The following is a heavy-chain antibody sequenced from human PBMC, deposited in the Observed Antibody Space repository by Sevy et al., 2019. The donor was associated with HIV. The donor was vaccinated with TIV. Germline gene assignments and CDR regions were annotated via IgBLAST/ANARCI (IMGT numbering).Heavy chain of an antibody. D-gene: IGHD6-13*01. CDR1: GYTLSSYD. Sequence: ASVKVSCKASGYTLSSYDINWVRQATGQGLEWMGWMNPDSGRRGYAPKFQGRVTMTTNTSIGTADMKFQSMRSEDSAVYYCARADLDSSTFFYSYGMDVWGQGTTATVSS. V-gene: IGHV1-8*01. CDR2: MNPDSGRR. J-gene: IGHJ6*02. CDR3: ARADLDSSTFFYSYGMDV.